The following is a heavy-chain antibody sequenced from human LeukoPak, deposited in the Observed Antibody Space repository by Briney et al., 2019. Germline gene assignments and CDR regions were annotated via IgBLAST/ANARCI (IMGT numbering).Heavy chain of an antibody. J-gene: IGHJ5*02. D-gene: IGHD3-16*01. Sequence: SETLSLTCAVYGRSFSGYYWSWIRQPPGKGLEWIGEINHSGSTNYNPSLKSRVTISVDTSKNQFSLKLSSVTAADTAVYYCARDVFFRAHNWFDPWGQGTLVTVSS. V-gene: IGHV4-34*01. CDR3: ARDVFFRAHNWFDP. CDR1: GRSFSGYY. CDR2: INHSGST.